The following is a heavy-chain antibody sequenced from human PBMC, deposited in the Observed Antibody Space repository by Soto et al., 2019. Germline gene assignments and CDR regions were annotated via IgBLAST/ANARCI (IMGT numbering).Heavy chain of an antibody. Sequence: GGSLRLSCAASGFTFSSYAMSWVRQAPGKGLEWVSAISGSGGSTYYADSVKGRFTISRDNSKNTLYLQMNSLRAEDTAVYYCAKVPYYDFWSGRHYYFDYWGQGTLVTVSS. CDR1: GFTFSSYA. J-gene: IGHJ4*02. CDR2: ISGSGGST. D-gene: IGHD3-3*01. V-gene: IGHV3-23*01. CDR3: AKVPYYDFWSGRHYYFDY.